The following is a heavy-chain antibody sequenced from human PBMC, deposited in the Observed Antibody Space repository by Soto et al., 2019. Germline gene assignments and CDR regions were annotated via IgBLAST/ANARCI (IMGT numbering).Heavy chain of an antibody. V-gene: IGHV3-23*01. D-gene: IGHD2-15*01. Sequence: EVHLLDSGGGLVQPGGSLRLSCAASGFTFSNYAMSWVRQAPGKGLEWVSGVGGSGDSTYYADSVKGRFTISRDNSKDTLYLQMNSLRAEDTAVYYCAKSPLGYCCGGSCYPPHYFDYWGQGTLVTVSS. CDR2: VGGSGDST. CDR3: AKSPLGYCCGGSCYPPHYFDY. CDR1: GFTFSNYA. J-gene: IGHJ4*02.